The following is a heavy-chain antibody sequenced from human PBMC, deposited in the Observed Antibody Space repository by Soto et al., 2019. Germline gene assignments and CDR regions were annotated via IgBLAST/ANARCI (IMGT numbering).Heavy chain of an antibody. J-gene: IGHJ4*02. V-gene: IGHV3-33*01. D-gene: IGHD6-13*01. Sequence: QVQLVESGGGVVQPGRSPRLSCAASGFTFSSYGMHWVRQAPGKGLEWVAVIWYDGSNKYYADSVKGRFTISRDNSKNTLYLQMNSLRAEDTAVYYCAREAFQQPFFDYWGQGTLVTVSS. CDR1: GFTFSSYG. CDR3: AREAFQQPFFDY. CDR2: IWYDGSNK.